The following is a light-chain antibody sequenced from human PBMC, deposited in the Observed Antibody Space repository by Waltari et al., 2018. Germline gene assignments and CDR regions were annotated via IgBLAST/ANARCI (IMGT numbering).Light chain of an antibody. J-gene: IGLJ2*01. Sequence: QSVLTQPPSTSGTPGERVTISCSGGRSNIGSNTVDWYKQVPGTAPQLLIYLDDQRTSGCPYRFSASKSGTSASLAISGLQSGDEADYYCSTWDDSLNDVLFGGGTRVTVL. CDR2: LDD. CDR3: STWDDSLNDVL. CDR1: RSNIGSNT. V-gene: IGLV1-44*01.